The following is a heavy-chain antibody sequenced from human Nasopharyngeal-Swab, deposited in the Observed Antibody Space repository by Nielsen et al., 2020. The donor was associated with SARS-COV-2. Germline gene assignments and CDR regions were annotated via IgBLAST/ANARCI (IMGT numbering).Heavy chain of an antibody. V-gene: IGHV4-34*01. CDR2: INHSGST. CDR3: ARGNGAFDY. Sequence: ESLKISCAVYGGSFSGYYWSWIRQPPGKGLEWIGEINHSGSTNYNPSLKSQVTISVDTSKNQFSLKLSSVTAADTAVYYCARGNGAFDYWGQGTLVTVSS. J-gene: IGHJ4*02. CDR1: GGSFSGYY. D-gene: IGHD4-17*01.